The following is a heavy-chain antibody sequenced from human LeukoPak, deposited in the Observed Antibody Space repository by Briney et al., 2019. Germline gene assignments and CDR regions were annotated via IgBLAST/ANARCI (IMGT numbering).Heavy chain of an antibody. V-gene: IGHV4-61*01. CDR2: ISYSGST. J-gene: IGHJ4*02. CDR3: ARAYYGSGSYYSNNKYYFDY. D-gene: IGHD3-10*01. CDR1: SGSVSSGSYY. Sequence: SETLSLTCTVSSGSVSSGSYYWSWIRQPPGTGLEWMGYISYSGSTNYNPSLKSRVTISVDTSKNQFSLKLSSVTAADTAVYYCARAYYGSGSYYSNNKYYFDYWGQGTLVAVSS.